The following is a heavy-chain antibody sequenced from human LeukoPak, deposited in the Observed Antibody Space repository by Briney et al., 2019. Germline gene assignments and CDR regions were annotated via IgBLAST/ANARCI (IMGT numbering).Heavy chain of an antibody. CDR1: GYSFSTFV. Sequence: ASVKVSCKTSGYSFSTFVINWLRQATGQGLEWMGWMNPNRGDTNYAQKYQGRVTMTRDTSISTDYMELSRLRSDDTAVYYCARDEGYCTNGVCYPGYFDYWGQGTLVTVSS. V-gene: IGHV1-2*02. D-gene: IGHD2-8*01. J-gene: IGHJ4*02. CDR2: MNPNRGDT. CDR3: ARDEGYCTNGVCYPGYFDY.